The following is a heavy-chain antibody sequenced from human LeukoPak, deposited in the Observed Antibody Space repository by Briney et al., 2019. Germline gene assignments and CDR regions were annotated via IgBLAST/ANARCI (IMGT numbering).Heavy chain of an antibody. CDR3: ATGCWSGYFGPYYYYYGMDV. J-gene: IGHJ6*02. V-gene: IGHV1-46*01. CDR2: INPSGGST. CDR1: GYTFTSYY. D-gene: IGHD3-3*01. Sequence: ASVKVSCKASGYTFTSYYMHWVRQAPGQGLEWMGIINPSGGSTSYAQKFQGRVTMTRDTSTSTVYMELSSLRSEDTAVYYCATGCWSGYFGPYYYYYGMDVWGQGTTVTVSS.